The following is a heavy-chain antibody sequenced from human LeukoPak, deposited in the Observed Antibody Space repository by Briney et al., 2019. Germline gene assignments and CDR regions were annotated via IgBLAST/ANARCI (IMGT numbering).Heavy chain of an antibody. Sequence: SETLSLTCTVSGGSISSGGYYWSWIRQHPGKGLEWIGYIYYSGSTYYNPSLKSRVTISVDTSKNQFSLKLSSVTAADTAVYYCARAAGYDILTGYYTGNYFDYWGQGTLVTVSS. CDR1: GGSISSGGYY. J-gene: IGHJ4*02. CDR3: ARAAGYDILTGYYTGNYFDY. V-gene: IGHV4-31*03. CDR2: IYYSGST. D-gene: IGHD3-9*01.